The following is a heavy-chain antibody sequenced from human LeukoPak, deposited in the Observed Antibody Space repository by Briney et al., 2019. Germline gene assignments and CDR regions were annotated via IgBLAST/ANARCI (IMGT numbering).Heavy chain of an antibody. CDR3: ARASSSSWYWDYYYYYMDV. J-gene: IGHJ6*03. D-gene: IGHD6-13*01. V-gene: IGHV4-61*02. Sequence: PSQTLSLTCTVSGGSISSGSYYWSWIRQPAGTGLEWIGRIYTSGSTNYNPSLKSRVTISVDTSKNQFSLKLSSVTAADTAVYYCARASSSSWYWDYYYYYMDVWGKGTTVTISS. CDR1: GGSISSGSYY. CDR2: IYTSGST.